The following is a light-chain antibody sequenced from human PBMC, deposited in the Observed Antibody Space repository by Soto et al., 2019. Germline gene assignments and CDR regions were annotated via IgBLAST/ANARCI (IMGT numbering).Light chain of an antibody. V-gene: IGKV3-15*01. J-gene: IGKJ2*01. CDR1: QSVTKS. CDR2: GAS. Sequence: EIVMTQSPGTLSVSPGEGATLSCRASQSVTKSLAWYQQKPGQAPRLLIYGASTRETRIPARFSGSGSGTEFTLNSSSLQSEDFAVYYCLQYKTWPRTFGQGTKLEIK. CDR3: LQYKTWPRT.